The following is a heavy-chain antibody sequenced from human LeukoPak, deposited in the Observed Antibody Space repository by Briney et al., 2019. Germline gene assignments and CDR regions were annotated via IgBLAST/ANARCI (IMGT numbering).Heavy chain of an antibody. CDR2: ISYDGSDK. CDR3: AREYYDILTGYQMGAFDI. Sequence: GRSLRLSYAASGFTFSSYAMHWVRQAPGKGLEWVSVISYDGSDKYYADSVKGRFTVSRDNSKNTLYLQMNSLRAEDTAVYYCAREYYDILTGYQMGAFDIWGQGTMVTVSS. J-gene: IGHJ3*02. CDR1: GFTFSSYA. D-gene: IGHD3-9*01. V-gene: IGHV3-30*04.